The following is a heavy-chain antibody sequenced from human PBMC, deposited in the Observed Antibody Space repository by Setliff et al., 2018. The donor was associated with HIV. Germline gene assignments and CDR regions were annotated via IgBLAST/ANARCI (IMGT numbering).Heavy chain of an antibody. J-gene: IGHJ4*02. CDR2: IYYTGNT. CDR3: ARHARGSHYSWFAQAYSFTY. D-gene: IGHD3-10*01. Sequence: SETLSLTCTVSGGSISGYYWGWIRQPPGKGLEWVGTIYYTGNTFYNPSLKSRISISVDTSKDYLSLKLTSVSAADTATYFCARHARGSHYSWFAQAYSFTYWGQGVLVTVSS. CDR1: GGSISGYY. V-gene: IGHV4-39*02.